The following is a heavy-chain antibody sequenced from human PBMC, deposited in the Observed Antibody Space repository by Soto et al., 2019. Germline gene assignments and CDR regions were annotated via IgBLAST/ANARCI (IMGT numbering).Heavy chain of an antibody. J-gene: IGHJ4*02. CDR2: ISGGGSNT. CDR3: AKDSNKYSSSLRGRYFDY. CDR1: GFPFSSYV. Sequence: EVQLLESGGSLIQRGGSLRLSCAGSGFPFSSYVMSWVRQAPGKGLEWVSGISGGGSNTFYADYVKGRFTISRDNSKNTLLLQMNSLGAEDTAVYYCAKDSNKYSSSLRGRYFDYWGQGIGATVSS. D-gene: IGHD4-4*01. V-gene: IGHV3-23*01.